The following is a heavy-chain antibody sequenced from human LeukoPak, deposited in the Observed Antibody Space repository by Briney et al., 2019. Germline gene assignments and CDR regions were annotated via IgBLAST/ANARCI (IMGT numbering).Heavy chain of an antibody. CDR2: FNREDDEP. Sequence: ASVKVSCNISGYTLTDFSMHWVRQAPGKGLEWMGGFNREDDEPIYAPHFRGRVTVTEDTSTDTAYMELSSLRSGDTAVYYCATLDSYYDNSGRPLIPDWGQGTLVTVSS. CDR3: ATLDSYYDNSGRPLIPD. D-gene: IGHD3-22*01. V-gene: IGHV1-24*01. CDR1: GYTLTDFS. J-gene: IGHJ4*02.